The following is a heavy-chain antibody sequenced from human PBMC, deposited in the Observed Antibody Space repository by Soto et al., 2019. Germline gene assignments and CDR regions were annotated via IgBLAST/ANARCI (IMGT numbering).Heavy chain of an antibody. V-gene: IGHV1-18*01. Sequence: ASVKVSCKASGYTFTSYGISWVRQAPGQGLEWMGWISAYNGNTNYAQKLQGRVTMTTDTSTSTAYMELRSLRSDDTAVYYCARENTMNRGVLNPLDYWGQGTLVTVSS. J-gene: IGHJ4*02. D-gene: IGHD3-10*01. CDR3: ARENTMNRGVLNPLDY. CDR1: GYTFTSYG. CDR2: ISAYNGNT.